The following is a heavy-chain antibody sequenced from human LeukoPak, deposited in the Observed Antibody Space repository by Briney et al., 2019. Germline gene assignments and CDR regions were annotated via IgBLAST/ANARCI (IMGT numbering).Heavy chain of an antibody. J-gene: IGHJ4*02. CDR2: INSDGSST. CDR3: ARDRGYNLDY. Sequence: PGGSLRLSCAVSGFTFSSYWMHWVRRTPGKGPVWVSRINSDGSSTSYADSVKGRFTNSRDNAKNTLYLQMNSLRAEDTAVYYCARDRGYNLDYWGQGTLVTVSS. D-gene: IGHD5-24*01. V-gene: IGHV3-74*01. CDR1: GFTFSSYW.